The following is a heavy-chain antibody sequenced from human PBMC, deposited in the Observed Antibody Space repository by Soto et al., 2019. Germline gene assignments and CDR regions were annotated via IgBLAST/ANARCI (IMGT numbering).Heavy chain of an antibody. V-gene: IGHV3-9*01. CDR1: GFTFDDYA. CDR2: ISWNSGSI. Sequence: GGSLRLSCAASGFTFDDYAMHWVRQAPGKGLEWVSGISWNSGSIGYADSVKGRFTISRDNAKNSLYLQMNSLRAEDTALYYCARRYPRDYGEREYYFDYWGQGTLVTVSS. CDR3: ARRYPRDYGEREYYFDY. J-gene: IGHJ4*02. D-gene: IGHD4-17*01.